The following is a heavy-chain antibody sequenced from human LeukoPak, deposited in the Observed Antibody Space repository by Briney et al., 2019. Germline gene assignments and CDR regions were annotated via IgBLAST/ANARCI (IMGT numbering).Heavy chain of an antibody. V-gene: IGHV3-23*01. D-gene: IGHD3-10*02. J-gene: IGHJ6*04. CDR1: GFTFSIYA. CDR2: ISGSGGST. CDR3: AELGITMIGGV. Sequence: GGSLRLSCAASGFTFSIYAMSWVRQAPGKGLEWVSTISGSGGSTHYADSVKGRFTISRDNAKNSLYLQMNSLRAEDTAVYYCAELGITMIGGVWGKGTTVTISS.